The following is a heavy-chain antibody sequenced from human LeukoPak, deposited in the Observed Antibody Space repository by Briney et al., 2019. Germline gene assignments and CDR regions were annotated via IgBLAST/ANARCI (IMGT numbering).Heavy chain of an antibody. V-gene: IGHV5-51*01. Sequence: GESLKISCKGSGYIFTNYYIAWVRQMPGKGLEWMGIVYPGDSDTRYSPSFQGQVTISADKSISTAYLQWSSLKASDTAMYFCATYAGSYSKYFQHWGQGTLVTVSS. CDR1: GYIFTNYY. D-gene: IGHD3-10*01. J-gene: IGHJ1*01. CDR2: VYPGDSDT. CDR3: ATYAGSYSKYFQH.